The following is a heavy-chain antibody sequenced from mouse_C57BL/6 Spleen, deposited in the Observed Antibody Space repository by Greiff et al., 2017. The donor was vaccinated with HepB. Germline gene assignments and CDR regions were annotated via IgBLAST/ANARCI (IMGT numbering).Heavy chain of an antibody. CDR3: TRGRGSSYRAMDY. CDR1: GYTFTDYE. J-gene: IGHJ4*01. Sequence: VQLQQSGAELVRPGASVTLSCKASGYTFTDYEMHWVKQTPVHGLEWIGAIDPETGGTAYNQKFKGKAILTADKSSSTAYMELRSLTSEDSAVYYCTRGRGSSYRAMDYWGQGTSVTVSS. V-gene: IGHV1-15*01. CDR2: IDPETGGT. D-gene: IGHD1-1*01.